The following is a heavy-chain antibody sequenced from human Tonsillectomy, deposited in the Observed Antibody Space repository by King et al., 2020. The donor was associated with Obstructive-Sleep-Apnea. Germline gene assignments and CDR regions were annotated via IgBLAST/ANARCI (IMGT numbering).Heavy chain of an antibody. CDR1: GGSSSNSNW. CDR2: IYHSWST. Sequence: VQLQESGPGLVKPSGTLSLTCAVSGGSSSNSNWWSWVRQPPGKGLEWIGEIYHSWSTNYNPSLQSRVTISVDKSKNQFSLKLSSVTAADTALYYCARVFPGADCFDYWGQGTLVTVSS. J-gene: IGHJ4*02. CDR3: ARVFPGADCFDY. D-gene: IGHD4/OR15-4a*01. V-gene: IGHV4-4*02.